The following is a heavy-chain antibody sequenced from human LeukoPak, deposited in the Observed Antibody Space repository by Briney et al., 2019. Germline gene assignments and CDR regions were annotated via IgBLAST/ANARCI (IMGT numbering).Heavy chain of an antibody. V-gene: IGHV3-30*18. Sequence: PGGSLRLSCAASGFTFSSCGMHWVRQAPGKGLEWVAVISYDGSNKYYADSVKGRFTISRDNSKNTLYLQMNSLRAEDTAVYYCEKPIFDYYDSSAYGTPNDAFDIWGQGTMVTVSS. CDR2: ISYDGSNK. CDR1: GFTFSSCG. J-gene: IGHJ3*02. CDR3: EKPIFDYYDSSAYGTPNDAFDI. D-gene: IGHD3-22*01.